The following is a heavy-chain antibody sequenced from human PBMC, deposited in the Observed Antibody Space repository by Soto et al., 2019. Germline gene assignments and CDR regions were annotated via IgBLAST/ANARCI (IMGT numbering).Heavy chain of an antibody. CDR3: ATEGIQRGYSGYDGLSRYYYMDV. CDR1: GYTLTELS. CDR2: FDPEDGET. J-gene: IGHJ6*03. D-gene: IGHD5-12*01. V-gene: IGHV1-24*01. Sequence: QVQLVQSGAEVKKPGASVKVSCKVSGYTLTELSMHWVRQAPGKGLEWMGGFDPEDGETIYAQKFQGRVTMTEDTSTDAAYRELSGLRSEDTAVYYCATEGIQRGYSGYDGLSRYYYMDVWGEGTTVTVSS.